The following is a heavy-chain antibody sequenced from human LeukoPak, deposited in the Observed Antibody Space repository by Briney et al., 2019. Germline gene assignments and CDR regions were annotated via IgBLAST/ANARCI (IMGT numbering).Heavy chain of an antibody. V-gene: IGHV3-15*01. CDR2: IKGKTDGGTA. CDR3: TTEYCGGDCDFQH. J-gene: IGHJ1*01. Sequence: GGSLRLSCAASGFTFSNAWMSWVRQAPGKGLEWVGRIKGKTDGGTADYAAPVKGRFTISRDDSKNTLYLQMNSLKTEDTAVYYCTTEYCGGDCDFQHWGQGTLVTVSS. CDR1: GFTFSNAW. D-gene: IGHD2-21*02.